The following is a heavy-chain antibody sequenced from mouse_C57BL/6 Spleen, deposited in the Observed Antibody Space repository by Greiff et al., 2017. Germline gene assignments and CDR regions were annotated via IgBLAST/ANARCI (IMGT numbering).Heavy chain of an antibody. CDR3: ARGNWGSYYFDY. J-gene: IGHJ2*01. V-gene: IGHV1-82*01. Sequence: VMLVESGPELVKPGASVKISCKASGYAFSSSWMNWVKQRPGKGLEWIGRIYPGDGDTNYNGKFKGKATLTADKSSSTAYMQLSSLTSEDSAVYFCARGNWGSYYFDYWGQGTTLTVSS. D-gene: IGHD4-1*01. CDR2: IYPGDGDT. CDR1: GYAFSSSW.